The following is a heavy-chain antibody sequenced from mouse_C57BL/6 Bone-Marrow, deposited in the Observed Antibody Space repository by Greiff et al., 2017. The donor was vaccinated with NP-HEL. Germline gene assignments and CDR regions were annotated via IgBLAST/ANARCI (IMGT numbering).Heavy chain of an antibody. V-gene: IGHV3-6*01. Sequence: VQLKQSGPGFVKPSQSLSLTCSVTGYSITSGYYWNWIRQFPGNKLEWTGYISYDGSNYYNSSLKNRISITRDTSKNQFFLKLNSVTTEDTATDYCARGKIKLRRYFDVWGTGTTVTVSS. D-gene: IGHD4-1*01. CDR3: ARGKIKLRRYFDV. CDR2: ISYDGSN. CDR1: GYSITSGYY. J-gene: IGHJ1*03.